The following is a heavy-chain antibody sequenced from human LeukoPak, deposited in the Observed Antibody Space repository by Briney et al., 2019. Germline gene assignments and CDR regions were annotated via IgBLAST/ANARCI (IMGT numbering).Heavy chain of an antibody. V-gene: IGHV1-24*01. D-gene: IGHD6-19*01. CDR2: FDPEDGET. J-gene: IGHJ4*02. CDR3: ATDIRYSSGWYARDY. Sequence: ASVKVSCKVSGYTLTELSMHWVRQAPGKGLEWMGGFDPEDGETIYAQKFQGRVTMTEDTFTDTAYMELSSLRSEDTAVYYCATDIRYSSGWYARDYWGQGTLVTVSS. CDR1: GYTLTELS.